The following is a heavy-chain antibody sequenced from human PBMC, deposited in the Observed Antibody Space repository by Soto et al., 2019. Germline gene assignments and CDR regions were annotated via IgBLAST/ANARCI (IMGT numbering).Heavy chain of an antibody. CDR1: GYSFTSYW. V-gene: IGHV5-51*01. CDR3: ARTNTLTTGYYFDY. Sequence: PGESLKISCKGSGYSFTSYWIGWVRQMPGKGLEWMGIIFPSDSDTRYSPSFQGQVTISVDKSISTAYLQWNSLKASDTAMYYCARTNTLTTGYYFDYWGQGTPVTVSS. J-gene: IGHJ4*02. CDR2: IFPSDSDT.